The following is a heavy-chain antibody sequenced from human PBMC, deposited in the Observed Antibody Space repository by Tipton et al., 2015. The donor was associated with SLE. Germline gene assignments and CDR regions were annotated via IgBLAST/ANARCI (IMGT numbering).Heavy chain of an antibody. J-gene: IGHJ4*02. D-gene: IGHD3/OR15-3a*01. V-gene: IGHV4-39*07. CDR3: TRRDFWTGYFDY. Sequence: TLSLTCIVSGGSINSSPYYWGWVRQTPGKGLEWLGSISFSGTTYFNPSLKSRVTLSRDTSKNQFSLNLNSVTAADTAFYYCTRRDFWTGYFDYWGQGTLVTVSS. CDR1: GGSINSSPYY. CDR2: ISFSGTT.